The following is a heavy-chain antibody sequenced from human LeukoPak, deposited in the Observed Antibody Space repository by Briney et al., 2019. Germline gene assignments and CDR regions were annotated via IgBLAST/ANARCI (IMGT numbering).Heavy chain of an antibody. V-gene: IGHV4-34*01. CDR2: INHSGST. CDR3: ARDRGGSYPYYMDV. CDR1: GGSFSGYY. J-gene: IGHJ6*03. D-gene: IGHD1-26*01. Sequence: SETLSLTCAVYGGSFSGYYWSWIRQPPGKGLEWIGEINHSGSTNYNPSLKSRVTISVDTSKNQFSLKLSSVTAADTAVYYCARDRGGSYPYYMDVWGKGTTVTVSS.